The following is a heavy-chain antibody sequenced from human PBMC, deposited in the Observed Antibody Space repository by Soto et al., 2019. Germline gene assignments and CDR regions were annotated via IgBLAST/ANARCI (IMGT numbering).Heavy chain of an antibody. D-gene: IGHD3-10*01. Sequence: SETLSLTCTVSGGSISSGDYYWSWIRQPPGKGLEWIGYIYHSGSTYYNPSLKSRVTISVDRSKNQFSLKLSSVTAADTAVYYCARVQGWFGELLPVKDYYFDYWGQGTLVTVSS. CDR3: ARVQGWFGELLPVKDYYFDY. CDR1: GGSISSGDYY. V-gene: IGHV4-30-2*01. J-gene: IGHJ4*02. CDR2: IYHSGST.